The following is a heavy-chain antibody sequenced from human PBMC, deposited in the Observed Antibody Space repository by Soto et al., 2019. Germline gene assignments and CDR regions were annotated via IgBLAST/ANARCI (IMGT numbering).Heavy chain of an antibody. D-gene: IGHD6-13*01. Sequence: SETLSLTCAVYGGSFSGYYWSWIRQPPGKGLEWIGEINHSGSTNYNPSLKSRVTISVEKSKNQFSLKLSSVTAADTAVYYCARCGVLAAAGTEEGNWFDPWGQGTLVTVSS. CDR1: GGSFSGYY. CDR3: ARCGVLAAAGTEEGNWFDP. J-gene: IGHJ5*02. V-gene: IGHV4-34*01. CDR2: INHSGST.